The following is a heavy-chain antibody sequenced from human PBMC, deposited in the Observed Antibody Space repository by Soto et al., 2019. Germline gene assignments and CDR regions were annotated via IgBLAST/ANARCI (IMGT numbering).Heavy chain of an antibody. Sequence: PSETLSVTCTVSGGSISSYYWSWILQPPGKGLEWIGYIYYSGNTNYNPSLNSRVTLSLDLSKNQFSLKLSSVTAADTAVYYCARERITVIRGPLDSWGQGTLVTVSS. CDR3: ARERITVIRGPLDS. CDR2: IYYSGNT. D-gene: IGHD3-10*01. J-gene: IGHJ4*02. CDR1: GGSISSYY. V-gene: IGHV4-59*01.